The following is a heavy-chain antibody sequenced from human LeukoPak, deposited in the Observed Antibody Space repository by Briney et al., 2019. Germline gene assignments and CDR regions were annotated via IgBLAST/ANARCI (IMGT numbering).Heavy chain of an antibody. Sequence: GGSLRLSCAASGFTFSSYEFNWVRQAPGKGLEWVSYIRSSGRTIFYADSVKGRFTISRDNAKNSLYLQMNSLRAEDTAVYHCARGDGYCSSTSCYAGPSYGLDVWSQGTTVTVSS. CDR1: GFTFSSYE. CDR2: IRSSGRTI. D-gene: IGHD2-2*03. CDR3: ARGDGYCSSTSCYAGPSYGLDV. V-gene: IGHV3-48*03. J-gene: IGHJ6*02.